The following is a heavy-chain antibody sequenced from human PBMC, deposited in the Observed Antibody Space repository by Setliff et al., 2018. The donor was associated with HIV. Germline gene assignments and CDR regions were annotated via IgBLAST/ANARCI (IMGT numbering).Heavy chain of an antibody. CDR3: ARGRITMVRGVITGLDY. V-gene: IGHV4-59*12. CDR2: IYYSGST. J-gene: IGHJ4*02. CDR1: GGSISSYY. Sequence: SETLSLTCTVSGGSISSYYWSWIRQPPGKGLEWIGYIYYSGSTNYNPSLKSRVTISVDTSKNQFSLKLSSVTAADTAVYYCARGRITMVRGVITGLDYWGQGTLVTVSS. D-gene: IGHD3-10*01.